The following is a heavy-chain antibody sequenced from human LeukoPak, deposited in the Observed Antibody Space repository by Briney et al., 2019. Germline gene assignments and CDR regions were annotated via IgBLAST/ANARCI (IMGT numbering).Heavy chain of an antibody. CDR1: GFTFSSYA. D-gene: IGHD2-2*01. CDR3: AKDGYQLLSSYFDY. V-gene: IGHV3-23*01. CDR2: ISGSGGST. J-gene: IGHJ4*02. Sequence: GGSLRLSCAASGFTFSSYAMSWVRQAPGKGLEWVSAISGSGGSTYYADSVKGRFTISRDNPKNTLYLQMNSLRAEDTAVYYCAKDGYQLLSSYFDYWGQGTLVTVSS.